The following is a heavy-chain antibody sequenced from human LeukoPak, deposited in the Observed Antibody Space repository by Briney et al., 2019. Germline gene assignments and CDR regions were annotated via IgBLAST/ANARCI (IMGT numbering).Heavy chain of an antibody. CDR3: ARAATPGIAVAGTNYYMDV. Sequence: SETLSLTCTVSGDFISSYYWSWIRQPPGKGLEWIGYIYYSGSTNYNPSLKSRVTISVDTSKNQFSLKLSSVTAADTAVYYCARAATPGIAVAGTNYYMDVWGKGTTVTVSS. V-gene: IGHV4-59*01. CDR1: GDFISSYY. J-gene: IGHJ6*03. D-gene: IGHD6-19*01. CDR2: IYYSGST.